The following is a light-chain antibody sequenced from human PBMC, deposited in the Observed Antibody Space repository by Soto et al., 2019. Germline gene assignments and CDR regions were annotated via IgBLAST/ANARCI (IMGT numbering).Light chain of an antibody. CDR3: SSYTSSTTLL. J-gene: IGLJ2*01. CDR1: SSDVGGYNY. CDR2: EVS. Sequence: QSVLTQPASVSGSPGQSITISCTGTSSDVGGYNYVSWYQQHPGKAPKLMIYEVSHRPSGVSNRFSGSKSGNTASLTISGLQAEDEADYYCSSYTSSTTLLFGGGTQLTVL. V-gene: IGLV2-14*01.